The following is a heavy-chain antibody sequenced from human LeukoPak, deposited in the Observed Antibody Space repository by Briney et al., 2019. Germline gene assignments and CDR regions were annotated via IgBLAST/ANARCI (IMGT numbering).Heavy chain of an antibody. D-gene: IGHD1-26*01. V-gene: IGHV3-11*01. CDR2: ISSSDNTI. CDR3: ARAEGGVPDY. J-gene: IGHJ4*02. Sequence: GGSLRLSCAASGFTFSDYYMTWIREAPWKGLEWVSYISSSDNTIYYADSVKGRFTISRDNAKNSLYLQMNSLRAEDTAVYYCARAEGGVPDYWGQGTLVTVSS. CDR1: GFTFSDYY.